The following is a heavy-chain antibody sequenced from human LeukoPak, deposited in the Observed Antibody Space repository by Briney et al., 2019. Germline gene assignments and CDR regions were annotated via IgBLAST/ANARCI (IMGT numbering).Heavy chain of an antibody. V-gene: IGHV3-23*01. Sequence: GGSLRLSCAASGFTFSSYAMSWVRQAPGKGLEWVSAISGSGGSTFYADSVKGRFTISRDNSKNTLYLQMNSLRAEDTAVYYCAKTPRYCSSTSCYTRHYYYYMDVWGKGTTVTVSS. J-gene: IGHJ6*03. CDR3: AKTPRYCSSTSCYTRHYYYYMDV. D-gene: IGHD2-2*02. CDR1: GFTFSSYA. CDR2: ISGSGGST.